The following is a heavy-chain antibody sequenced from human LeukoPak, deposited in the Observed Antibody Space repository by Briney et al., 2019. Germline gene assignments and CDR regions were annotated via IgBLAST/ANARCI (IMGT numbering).Heavy chain of an antibody. Sequence: ASVKVSCKASGYTFTSYGISWVRQAPGQGLEWMGWISAYNGNTNYAQKLQGRVTITTDTSTSTAYIELKSLRSDDTAVYYCARVLSLYDSSGYLDYWGQGTLVTVSS. J-gene: IGHJ4*02. CDR1: GYTFTSYG. CDR3: ARVLSLYDSSGYLDY. CDR2: ISAYNGNT. D-gene: IGHD3-22*01. V-gene: IGHV1-18*01.